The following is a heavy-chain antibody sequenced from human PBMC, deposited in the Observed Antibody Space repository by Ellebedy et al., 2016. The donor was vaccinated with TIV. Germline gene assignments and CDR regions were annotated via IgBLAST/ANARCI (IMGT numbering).Heavy chain of an antibody. CDR1: GYTFTSYF. D-gene: IGHD3-22*01. Sequence: ASVKVSCKASGYTFTSYFLYWVRQAPGQGLEWMGIINPTSGSSNYAQKFQGRVTISADESTTTVYMELSSLRSEDTAVYYCARDHSDYYDSSADRYFAMDVWGQGTTVTVSS. J-gene: IGHJ6*02. V-gene: IGHV1-46*01. CDR2: INPTSGSS. CDR3: ARDHSDYYDSSADRYFAMDV.